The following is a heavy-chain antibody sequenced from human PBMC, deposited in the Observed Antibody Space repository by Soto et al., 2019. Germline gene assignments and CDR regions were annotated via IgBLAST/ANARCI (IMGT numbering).Heavy chain of an antibody. CDR3: AKGGCGSECYYRNDY. J-gene: IGHJ4*02. D-gene: IGHD2-21*01. V-gene: IGHV3-23*01. CDR1: GFTFSSYA. Sequence: GGSLRLSCAASGFTFSSYAINWVRQAPGKGLEWVSGISGSGGNTYYADSVKGRFTVSRDNSKNTLYLQMTSLRPEDTAVYYCAKGGCGSECYYRNDYWGQGTLVTVSS. CDR2: ISGSGGNT.